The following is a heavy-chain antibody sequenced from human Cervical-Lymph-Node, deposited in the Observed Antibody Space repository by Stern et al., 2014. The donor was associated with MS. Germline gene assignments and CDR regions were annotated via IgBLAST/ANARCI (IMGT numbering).Heavy chain of an antibody. CDR3: VRYGDYVDAFDM. V-gene: IGHV1-24*01. J-gene: IGHJ3*02. D-gene: IGHD4-17*01. Sequence: QVQLVQSGAEVKKPGASVKVSCKVSGYSFTDLSMHWVRQPPGKGLEWMGGFDPADAETIYAQQFQGRLTMTEDTSADTAYMELTSLRSEDTAVYYCVRYGDYVDAFDMWGQVTMVTVSS. CDR2: FDPADAET. CDR1: GYSFTDLS.